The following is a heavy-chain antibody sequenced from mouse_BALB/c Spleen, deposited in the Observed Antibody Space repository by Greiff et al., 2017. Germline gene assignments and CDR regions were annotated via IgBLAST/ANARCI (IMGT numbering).Heavy chain of an antibody. J-gene: IGHJ4*01. CDR2: ISSGGGST. V-gene: IGHV5-12-1*01. CDR1: GFAFSSYD. Sequence: EVNLVESGGGLVKPGGSLKLSCAASGFAFSSYDMSWVRQTPEKRLEWVAYISSGGGSTYYPDTVKGRFTISRDNAKNTLYLQMSSLKSEDTAMYYCARRGYAMDYWGQGTSVTVSS. CDR3: ARRGYAMDY.